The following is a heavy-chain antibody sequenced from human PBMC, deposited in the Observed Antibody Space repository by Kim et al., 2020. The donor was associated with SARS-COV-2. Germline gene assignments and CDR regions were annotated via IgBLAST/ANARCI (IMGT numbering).Heavy chain of an antibody. D-gene: IGHD6-13*01. CDR3: AKDLSSPGGY. V-gene: IGHV3-30*18. Sequence: GGSLRLSCAASGFTFSSYGMHWVRQAPGKGLEWVAVISYDGSNKYYADSVKGRFTIPRDNSKNTLYLQMNSLRAEDTAVYYCAKDLSSPGGYWGQGTLVTVSS. CDR2: ISYDGSNK. CDR1: GFTFSSYG. J-gene: IGHJ4*02.